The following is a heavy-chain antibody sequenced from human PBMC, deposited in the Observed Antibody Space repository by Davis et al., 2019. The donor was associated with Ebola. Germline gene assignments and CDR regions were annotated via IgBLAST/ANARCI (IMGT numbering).Heavy chain of an antibody. CDR1: GFTFSSYA. J-gene: IGHJ6*02. V-gene: IGHV3-30-3*01. Sequence: GSLRLSCAASGFTFSSYAMHWVRQAPGKGLEWVAVISYDGSNKYYADSVKGRFTISRDNSKNTLYLQMNSLRAEDTAVYYCARDLSYCSGGSCFIYYYYGMDVWGQGTTVTVSS. D-gene: IGHD2-15*01. CDR3: ARDLSYCSGGSCFIYYYYGMDV. CDR2: ISYDGSNK.